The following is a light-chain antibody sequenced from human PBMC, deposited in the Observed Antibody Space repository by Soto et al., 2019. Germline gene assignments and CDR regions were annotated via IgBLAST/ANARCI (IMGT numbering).Light chain of an antibody. J-gene: IGLJ2*01. CDR3: CSYAGSSTV. CDR2: EGS. V-gene: IGLV2-23*01. CDR1: SSDVGSYNV. Sequence: QSALTQPASVSGSPGQSITISCTGTSSDVGSYNVVSWYQQHPGKAPKLMIYEGSKRPSGVSNRFSGSKSGNTASLTISGLQAEDEADYYCCSYAGSSTVFGGGTKVTVL.